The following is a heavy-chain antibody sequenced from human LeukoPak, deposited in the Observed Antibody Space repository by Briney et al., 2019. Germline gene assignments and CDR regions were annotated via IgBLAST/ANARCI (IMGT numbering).Heavy chain of an antibody. V-gene: IGHV3-23*01. CDR3: AKSFYDFWSGPGAFDI. CDR1: GFTFSSYA. CDR2: ISGSGGST. D-gene: IGHD3-3*01. Sequence: GGSLRLSCAASGFTFSSYAMSWVRQAPGKGLEWVSAISGSGGSTYYADSVKGRFTISRDNSKNTLYLQMNSLRAEDTAVYYCAKSFYDFWSGPGAFDIWGQGTVVTVSS. J-gene: IGHJ3*02.